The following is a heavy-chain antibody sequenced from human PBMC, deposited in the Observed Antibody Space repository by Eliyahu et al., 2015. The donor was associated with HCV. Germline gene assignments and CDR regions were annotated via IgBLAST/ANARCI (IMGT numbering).Heavy chain of an antibody. CDR1: GGSITTYY. D-gene: IGHD6-19*01. Sequence: QVQLQESGPGLVKPSETLSLTCTVSGGSITTYYWXWIRQPPGKGLXWIGYIHYSGGPTFTPSLKSRVTISVDTSKNQFSLILTSVTPADTAVYYCASGGGGIAVAGTGGWFDPWGQGTLVTVSS. CDR2: IHYSGGP. CDR3: ASGGGGIAVAGTGGWFDP. J-gene: IGHJ5*02. V-gene: IGHV4-59*01.